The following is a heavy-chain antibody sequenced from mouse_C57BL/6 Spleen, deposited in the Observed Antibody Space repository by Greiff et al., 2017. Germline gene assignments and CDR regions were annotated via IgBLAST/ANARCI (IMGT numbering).Heavy chain of an antibody. D-gene: IGHD1-1*01. CDR3: ARGGTTVVDWYFDV. J-gene: IGHJ1*03. V-gene: IGHV2-2*01. Sequence: VQGVESGPGLVQPSQSLSITCTVSGFSLTSYGVHWVRQSPGKGLEWLGVIWSGGSTDYNAAFISRLSISKDNSKSQVFFKMNSLQADDTAIYYCARGGTTVVDWYFDVWGTGTTVTVSS. CDR2: IWSGGST. CDR1: GFSLTSYG.